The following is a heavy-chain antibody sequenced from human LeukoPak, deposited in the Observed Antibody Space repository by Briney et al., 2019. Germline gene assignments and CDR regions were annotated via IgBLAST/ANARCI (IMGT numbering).Heavy chain of an antibody. J-gene: IGHJ3*02. CDR3: ARWGDILTPRNAFDI. Sequence: PGRSLRLSCAASGFTFSSYGMHWVRQAPGKGLEWVAVIWYDGSNKYYADSVKGRFTISRDNSKNTLYLQMNSLRAEDTAVYYCARWGDILTPRNAFDIWGQGTTVTVSS. V-gene: IGHV3-33*01. CDR1: GFTFSSYG. CDR2: IWYDGSNK. D-gene: IGHD3-9*01.